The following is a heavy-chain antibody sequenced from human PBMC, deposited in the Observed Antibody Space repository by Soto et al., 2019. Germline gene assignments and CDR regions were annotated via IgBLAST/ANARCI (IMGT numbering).Heavy chain of an antibody. J-gene: IGHJ4*02. CDR2: VYYLGST. Sequence: PSETLSLTCTVSGGPMSEYFWSWIRQSPGKGLEWIGYVYYLGSTDYNPSLKSRVMISVDTSKRQSSLKLSSVTVADTAVYYCARDGYDGSGSPYPAYWGPGIQVTVSS. CDR1: GGPMSEYF. D-gene: IGHD3-10*01. V-gene: IGHV4-59*01. CDR3: ARDGYDGSGSPYPAY.